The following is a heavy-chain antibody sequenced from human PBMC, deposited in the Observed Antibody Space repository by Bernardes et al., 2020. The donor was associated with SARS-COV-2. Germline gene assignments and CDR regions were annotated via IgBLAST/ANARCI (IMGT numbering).Heavy chain of an antibody. CDR2: ISASGRST. D-gene: IGHD6-19*01. CDR1: GFTFMNSA. J-gene: IGHJ5*02. V-gene: IGHV3-23*01. Sequence: VGSLRLSCAASGFTFMNSAMSWVRQAPGKGLEWVSGISASGRSTYYADSVEGRFTISRDNSNNTLHLQMNSLRADDTAVYHCAPDTSGWFVGSWGPGTLVTVSS. CDR3: APDTSGWFVGS.